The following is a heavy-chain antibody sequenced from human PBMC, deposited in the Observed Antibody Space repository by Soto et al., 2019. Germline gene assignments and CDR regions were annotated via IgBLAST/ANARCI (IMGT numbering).Heavy chain of an antibody. CDR1: GYTFTGYY. CDR2: INPNSGGT. J-gene: IGHJ6*02. V-gene: IGHV1-2*02. Sequence: ASVKVSCKASGYTFTGYYMHWVRQAPGQGLEWMGWINPNSGGTNYAQKFQGRVTMTRDTSISTAYMALSRLRSDDTAVYYCARDRDKWGCYYGIDFWGQGTLVTVSS. CDR3: ARDRDKWGCYYGIDF. D-gene: IGHD7-27*01.